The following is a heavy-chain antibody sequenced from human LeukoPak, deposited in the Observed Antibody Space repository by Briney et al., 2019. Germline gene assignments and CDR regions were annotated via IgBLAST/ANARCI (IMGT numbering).Heavy chain of an antibody. Sequence: GGSLRLSCAVSGLNFRSYSMNWVRQAPGKGLEWISYISNSGRTTLYADSVKGRFTISRDNAKDSMFLQMANLTADDTAVYYCAREGGFGWHFDSWGQGALVTVSS. J-gene: IGHJ4*02. D-gene: IGHD3-9*01. CDR1: GLNFRSYS. CDR2: ISNSGRTT. V-gene: IGHV3-48*04. CDR3: AREGGFGWHFDS.